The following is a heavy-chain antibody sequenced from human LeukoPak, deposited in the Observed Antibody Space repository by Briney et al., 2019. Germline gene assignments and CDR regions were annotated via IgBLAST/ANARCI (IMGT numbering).Heavy chain of an antibody. Sequence: GGSLRLSXAASGFTFNSYSMNWIRQAPGKGMEWVSSITSSSRYIKYSDSVKGRFTISRDNAGSSLYLQMNSLRAEDTAVYYCARDSLFYYFDYWGQGTLVTVSS. J-gene: IGHJ4*02. CDR1: GFTFNSYS. CDR2: ITSSSRYI. CDR3: ARDSLFYYFDY. V-gene: IGHV3-21*01.